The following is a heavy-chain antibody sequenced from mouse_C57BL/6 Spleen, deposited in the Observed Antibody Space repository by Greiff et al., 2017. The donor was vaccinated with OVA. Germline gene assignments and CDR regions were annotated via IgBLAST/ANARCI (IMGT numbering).Heavy chain of an antibody. D-gene: IGHD4-1*01. CDR1: GYTFTSYW. CDR3: ARSGTRGDFDY. CDR2: IHPNSGST. J-gene: IGHJ2*01. V-gene: IGHV1-64*01. Sequence: QVQLQQPGAELVKPGASVKLSCKASGYTFTSYWMHWVKQRPGQGLEWIGMIHPNSGSTNYNEKFKSKATLTVDKSSSTAYMQLSSLTSEDAAVYYCARSGTRGDFDYWGQGTTLTVSS.